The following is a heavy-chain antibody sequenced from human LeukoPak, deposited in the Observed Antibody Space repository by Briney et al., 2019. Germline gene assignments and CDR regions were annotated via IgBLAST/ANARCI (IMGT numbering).Heavy chain of an antibody. J-gene: IGHJ4*02. CDR1: GGSISSYY. CDR2: IYYSGST. CDR3: ARSIVGATSFDY. D-gene: IGHD1-26*01. Sequence: SETLSLTCTVSGGSISSYYWSWVRQPPGKGLEWIGYIYYSGSTNYNPSLKSRVTISVDTSKNQFSLKLSSVTAADTAVYYCARSIVGATSFDYWGQGTLVTVSS. V-gene: IGHV4-59*08.